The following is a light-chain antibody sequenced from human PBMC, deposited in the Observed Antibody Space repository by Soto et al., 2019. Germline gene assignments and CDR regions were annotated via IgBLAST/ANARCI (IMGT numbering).Light chain of an antibody. CDR2: AAS. CDR3: LQDYNYSWT. CDR1: QGIGNG. V-gene: IGKV1-6*01. J-gene: IGKJ1*01. Sequence: AIQMTQSPSSLSASVGDRVTITCRASQGIGNGLGWYQQKPGKVPKLLIYAASSLHSEVPSRFSGSGSGTDFTLTISSLQPEDFATYYCLQDYNYSWTFGQGTKVEVK.